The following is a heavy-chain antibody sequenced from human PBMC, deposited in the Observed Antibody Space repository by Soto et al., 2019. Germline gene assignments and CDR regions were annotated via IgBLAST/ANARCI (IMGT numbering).Heavy chain of an antibody. CDR3: ARVHPSRRCYDSSGYCTPDAFDI. J-gene: IGHJ3*02. V-gene: IGHV4-31*03. CDR1: GGSISSGGYY. CDR2: IYYSGST. Sequence: PSETLSLTCTVSGGSISSGGYYWSWIRQHPGKGLEWIGYIYYSGSTYYNPSLKSRVTISVDTSKNQFSLKLSSVTAADTAVYYCARVHPSRRCYDSSGYCTPDAFDIWGQGTMVTVSS. D-gene: IGHD3-22*01.